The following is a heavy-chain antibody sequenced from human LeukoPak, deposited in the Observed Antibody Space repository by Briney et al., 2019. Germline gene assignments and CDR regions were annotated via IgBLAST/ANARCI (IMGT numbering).Heavy chain of an antibody. CDR1: GITLSHYG. CDR3: AKRGVVIRVILVGFHKEAYYFDS. V-gene: IGHV3-23*01. D-gene: IGHD3-22*01. CDR2: ISDNAGRT. Sequence: PGGSLRLSCAVSGITLSHYGMSWVRQAPGKGLERAAGISDNAGRTNYADSVKGRFSISRDNPKNTLYLQMNSLRAEDTAVYFCAKRGVVIRVILVGFHKEAYYFDSWGQGALVTVSS. J-gene: IGHJ4*02.